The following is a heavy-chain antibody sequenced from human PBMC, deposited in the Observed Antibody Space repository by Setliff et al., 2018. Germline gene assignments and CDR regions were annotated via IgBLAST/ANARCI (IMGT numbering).Heavy chain of an antibody. D-gene: IGHD3-3*01. CDR2: IYHSGTT. J-gene: IGHJ4*02. Sequence: KPSETLSLTCTVSGGSITTSSYSWGWIRQPPGKGLEWIGNIYHSGTTYYNPSLKSRLTLSVDTSKNQFSLELNSVTAADAAIYYCTRSSNLWNGYLFDWWGQGSLVTVSS. CDR1: GGSITTSSYS. CDR3: TRSSNLWNGYLFDW. V-gene: IGHV4-39*01.